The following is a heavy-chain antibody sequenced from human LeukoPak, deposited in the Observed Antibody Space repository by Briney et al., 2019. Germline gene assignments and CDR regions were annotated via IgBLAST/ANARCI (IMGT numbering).Heavy chain of an antibody. Sequence: GGSLRLSCAPSGFTFKSYAMNWVRQSPGKGLKWFSSIRGDSTDIYYADSLMGRSTISRDNAKNSLYLQINSLRAEDTAIYYCARRGYSDSSGYGYWGQGTLVTVSS. J-gene: IGHJ4*02. CDR2: IRGDSTDI. CDR1: GFTFKSYA. CDR3: ARRGYSDSSGYGY. V-gene: IGHV3-21*01. D-gene: IGHD3-22*01.